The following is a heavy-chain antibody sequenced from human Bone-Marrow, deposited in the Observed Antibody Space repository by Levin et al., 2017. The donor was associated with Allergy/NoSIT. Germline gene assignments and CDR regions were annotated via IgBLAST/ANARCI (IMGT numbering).Heavy chain of an antibody. D-gene: IGHD4-11*01. CDR1: GFTFDNYA. CDR3: VKDIQTPEAPGMVLQF. J-gene: IGHJ1*01. CDR2: ISWNSAKI. V-gene: IGHV3-9*01. Sequence: GGSLRLSCAASGFTFDNYAMHWVRQPPGKGLEWVSGISWNSAKIGYGDSVKGRFTISRDNAKNSLYLQMNSLRAEDTAFYYCVKDIQTPEAPGMVLQFWGQGTLVIVSS.